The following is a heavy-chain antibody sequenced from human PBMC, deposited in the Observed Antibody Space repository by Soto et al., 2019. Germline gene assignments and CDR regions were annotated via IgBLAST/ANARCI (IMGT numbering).Heavy chain of an antibody. CDR1: GFTFSNAW. J-gene: IGHJ3*02. V-gene: IGHV3-15*01. D-gene: IGHD3-3*01. Sequence: EVQLVESGGGLVKPGGSLRLSCAASGFTFSNAWMSWVRQAPGKGLEWVGRIKSKTDGGTTDYAAPVKGRFTISRDDSKNTLYLQMNSLKTEDTDVYYCTTDIDFWKQQGAFDIWGQGTMVTVSS. CDR2: IKSKTDGGTT. CDR3: TTDIDFWKQQGAFDI.